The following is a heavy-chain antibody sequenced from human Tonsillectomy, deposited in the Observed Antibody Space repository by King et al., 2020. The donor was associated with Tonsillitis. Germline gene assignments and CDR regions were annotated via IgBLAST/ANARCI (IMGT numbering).Heavy chain of an antibody. CDR3: VRRDDF. Sequence: VQLQESGPGLVEPSGTLSLTCDVSGDSISSTHSWSWVRQTPEKGLEWIGEINHLGTTNYNPSLMSRVTISSDKSRNQFSLNVNSVTSADTAVYYCVRRDDFWGQGALVTVSS. J-gene: IGHJ4*02. CDR1: GDSISSTHS. V-gene: IGHV4-4*02. CDR2: INHLGTT.